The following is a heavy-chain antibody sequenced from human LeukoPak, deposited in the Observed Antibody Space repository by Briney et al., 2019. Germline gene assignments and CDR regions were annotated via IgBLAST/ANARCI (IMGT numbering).Heavy chain of an antibody. V-gene: IGHV4-4*09. D-gene: IGHD4-11*01. CDR1: GGSISSYY. CDR2: IYTSGST. J-gene: IGHJ6*03. Sequence: SETLSLTCTVSGGSISSYYWSWIRQPPGKGLEWIGYIYTSGSTNYNPSLKSRVTISVDTSKNQFSLKLSSVTAADTAVYYCARQDSTYYYYYMDVWGKGTRVTVSS. CDR3: ARQDSTYYYYYMDV.